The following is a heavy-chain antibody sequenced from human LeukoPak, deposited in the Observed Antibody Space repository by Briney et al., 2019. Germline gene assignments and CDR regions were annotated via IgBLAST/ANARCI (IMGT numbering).Heavy chain of an antibody. CDR2: TYHTGST. CDR3: ARDVRGRDYYDRTGYVDYHYMDV. D-gene: IGHD3-22*01. CDR1: RGSISSSF. J-gene: IGHJ6*03. Sequence: PSETLSLTCLVSRGSISSSFWSWIRQPPGKGLEWIGFTYHTGSTNNNPSLKGRVTISMDTSKNQFSLKLSSVTAADTAVYYCARDVRGRDYYDRTGYVDYHYMDVWGKGTTVTVSS. V-gene: IGHV4-59*01.